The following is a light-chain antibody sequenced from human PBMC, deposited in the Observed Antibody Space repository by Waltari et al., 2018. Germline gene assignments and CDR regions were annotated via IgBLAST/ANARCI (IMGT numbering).Light chain of an antibody. V-gene: IGLV1-44*01. J-gene: IGLJ3*02. CDR3: AAWDDSLNGLNWV. CDR2: NNS. Sequence: QSVLTQPPSASGTPGQRVTISCSGSSSNIGSNTVNWYHHLPGTAPKLLIYNNSQRPSGVPDRFSGSKSGTSASLAISGLQSEDEADYYCAAWDDSLNGLNWVFGGGTKVTVL. CDR1: SSNIGSNT.